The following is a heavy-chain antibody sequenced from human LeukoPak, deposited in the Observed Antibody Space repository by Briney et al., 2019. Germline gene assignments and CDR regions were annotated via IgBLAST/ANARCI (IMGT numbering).Heavy chain of an antibody. J-gene: IGHJ5*02. Sequence: ASVKVSCKASGYTFTSYYIHWVRQAPGQGLEWMGIINPSGASTSYAQKFQGRVTMTRDTSTSTVYMERSSLRSEDTAVYYCASSGPRGSGQTSWFDPWGQGTLVTVSS. CDR2: INPSGAST. CDR1: GYTFTSYY. CDR3: ASSGPRGSGQTSWFDP. D-gene: IGHD3-10*01. V-gene: IGHV1-46*01.